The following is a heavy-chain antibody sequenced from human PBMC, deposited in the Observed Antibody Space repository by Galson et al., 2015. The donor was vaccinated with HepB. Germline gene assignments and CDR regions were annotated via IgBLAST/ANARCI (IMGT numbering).Heavy chain of an antibody. Sequence: SVKVSCKASGYTFSRYGISWVRQAPGQGLEWMGWISAMNGNTNYVQKLQGRVTMTTDTSTSAAYMELRSLRSDDTAVYYCARGFILGAINRFDPWGQGTLVTVSS. J-gene: IGHJ5*02. CDR3: ARGFILGAINRFDP. CDR1: GYTFSRYG. CDR2: ISAMNGNT. V-gene: IGHV1-18*01. D-gene: IGHD2-2*01.